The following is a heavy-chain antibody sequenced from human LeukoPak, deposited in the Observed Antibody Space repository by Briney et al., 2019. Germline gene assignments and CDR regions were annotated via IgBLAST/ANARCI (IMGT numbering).Heavy chain of an antibody. J-gene: IGHJ6*02. CDR3: AKATLGGPYYYYGMDV. D-gene: IGHD4-23*01. Sequence: GGSLRLSCAASGFTFSSYGMHWVRQAPGKGLGWVAVISYDGSNKYYADSVKGRFTISRDNSKNTLYLQMNSLRAEDTAVYYCAKATLGGPYYYYGMDVWGQGTTVTVSS. CDR1: GFTFSSYG. V-gene: IGHV3-30*18. CDR2: ISYDGSNK.